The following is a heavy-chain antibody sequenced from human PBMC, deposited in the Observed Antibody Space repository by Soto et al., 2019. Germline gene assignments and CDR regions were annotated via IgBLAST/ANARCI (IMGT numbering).Heavy chain of an antibody. J-gene: IGHJ4*01. CDR2: IYHGGTT. V-gene: IGHV4-38-2*02. D-gene: IGHD6-19*01. CDR3: ARVHVMVVAGSTFDY. Sequence: SETLYLTCTVSGYSINSGSYWAWIRPPPGKGPEWIASIYHGGTTFYNPSLKSRITISVDTSNNQFSLKLTSVTAADTAVYYCARVHVMVVAGSTFDYWGHGTLVTVS. CDR1: GYSINSGSY.